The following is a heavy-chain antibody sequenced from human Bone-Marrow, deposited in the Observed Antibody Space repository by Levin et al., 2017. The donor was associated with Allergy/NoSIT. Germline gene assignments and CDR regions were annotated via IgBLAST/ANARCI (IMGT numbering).Heavy chain of an antibody. Sequence: SQTLSLTCTVSGDSLSSSYCSWIRQPPGKGLEWIGYIDDSGSTKSSPSLKSRVTMSLDTSKNEFSLKVHSVTAADTAVYYCAREADCSGGTCHDYWGQGTLVTVAS. CDR2: IDDSGST. J-gene: IGHJ4*02. D-gene: IGHD2-15*01. V-gene: IGHV4-59*01. CDR3: AREADCSGGTCHDY. CDR1: GDSLSSSY.